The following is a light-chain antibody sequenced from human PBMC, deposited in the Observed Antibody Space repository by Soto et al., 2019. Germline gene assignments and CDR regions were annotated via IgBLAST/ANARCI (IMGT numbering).Light chain of an antibody. J-gene: IGKJ5*01. CDR2: GAS. CDR3: QQYGSSPPVT. Sequence: EIVLTQSPGTLSLSPGERATLSCRASQSVSSSYLAWYQHKPGQAPRLLIYGASGRATGIPDRFSGSGSGTHFTLTISRLEPEDFAVYYCQQYGSSPPVTFGQGTRLEI. CDR1: QSVSSSY. V-gene: IGKV3-20*01.